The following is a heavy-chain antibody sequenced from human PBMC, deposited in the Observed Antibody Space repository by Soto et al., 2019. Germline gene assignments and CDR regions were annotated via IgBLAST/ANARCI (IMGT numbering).Heavy chain of an antibody. CDR2: ISGSGGST. CDR1: GFTFSSYA. D-gene: IGHD3-10*02. J-gene: IGHJ6*02. Sequence: EVQLLESGGGLVQPGGSLRLSCAASGFTFSSYAMSWVRQAPGKGLEWVSAISGSGGSTYYADSVKGRFTISRDNSKNTLYLQMNSLRAEDTAAYYCAKTPPKLGELLVHYYGMDVWGQGTTVTVSS. CDR3: AKTPPKLGELLVHYYGMDV. V-gene: IGHV3-23*01.